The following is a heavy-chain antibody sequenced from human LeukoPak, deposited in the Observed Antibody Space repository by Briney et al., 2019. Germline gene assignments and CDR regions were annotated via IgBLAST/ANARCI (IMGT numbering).Heavy chain of an antibody. J-gene: IGHJ4*02. V-gene: IGHV3-7*01. CDR1: GFTFSSYW. CDR3: LVFLG. CDR2: IKKDGSAQ. D-gene: IGHD3-3*01. Sequence: GGSLRLSCAASGFTFSSYWMNWVRQAPGKGLEWVANIKKDGSAQYYANSVKGRFTISRDNAKSSLYLQMNSLRPEDTAVYYYLVFLGGGQGILVTVSS.